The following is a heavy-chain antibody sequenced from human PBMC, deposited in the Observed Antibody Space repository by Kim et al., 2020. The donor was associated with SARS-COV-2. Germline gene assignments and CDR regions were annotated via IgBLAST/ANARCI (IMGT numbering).Heavy chain of an antibody. J-gene: IGHJ6*02. D-gene: IGHD6-6*01. CDR3: ARGETRQAGVYGMDV. Sequence: SETLSLTCTVSGGSISSYYWSWVRQPPGKGLEWIGYIYHNGNTKYNPSLKSRVTLSIDTSKTQFSLNLSSVTAADTAVYSCARGETRQAGVYGMDVWGLG. CDR1: GGSISSYY. CDR2: IYHNGNT. V-gene: IGHV4-59*12.